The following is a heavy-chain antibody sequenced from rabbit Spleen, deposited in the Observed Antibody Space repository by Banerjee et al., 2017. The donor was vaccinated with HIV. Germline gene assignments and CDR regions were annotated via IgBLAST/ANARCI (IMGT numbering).Heavy chain of an antibody. D-gene: IGHD1-1*01. CDR3: ARDLIAVIGWKFGL. Sequence: QSLEESGGDLVKPGASLTLTCTASGVSFSNKAVMCWVRQAPGKGLEWIACINAITGKAVYASWAKGRFIMSRTSSTTVTLQMTSLTAADTATYFCARDLIAVIGWKFGLWGQGTLVTVS. V-gene: IGHV1S40*01. CDR1: GVSFSNKAV. J-gene: IGHJ3*01. CDR2: INAITGKA.